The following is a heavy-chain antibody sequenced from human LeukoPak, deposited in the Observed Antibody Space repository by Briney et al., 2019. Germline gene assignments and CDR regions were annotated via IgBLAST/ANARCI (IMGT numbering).Heavy chain of an antibody. J-gene: IGHJ5*02. CDR1: GFTFSSYG. CDR2: IRYDGSNK. V-gene: IGHV3-30*02. D-gene: IGHD2-15*01. Sequence: PGGSLRLSCAASGFTFSSYGMHWVRQAPGKGLEGVAFIRYDGSNKYYADSVQGRFTISRDNSKNTLYLQMNSLRAEDTAVYYCAKDLSDIDDPWGQGTLVTVSS. CDR3: AKDLSDIDDP.